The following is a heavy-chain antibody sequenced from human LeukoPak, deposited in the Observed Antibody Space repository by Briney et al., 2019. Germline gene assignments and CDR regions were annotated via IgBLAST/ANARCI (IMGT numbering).Heavy chain of an antibody. CDR2: INAGNGNT. CDR1: GYTFTSYA. CDR3: VRSSSWYGSVFDI. J-gene: IGHJ3*02. Sequence: ASVKVSCKASGYTFTSYAMHWVRQAPGQRLEWMGWINAGNGNTKYSQKFQGRVTITRDTSASTAYMELSSLRSEDTAVYYCVRSSSWYGSVFDIGGKGTRVPVSS. V-gene: IGHV1-3*01. D-gene: IGHD6-13*01.